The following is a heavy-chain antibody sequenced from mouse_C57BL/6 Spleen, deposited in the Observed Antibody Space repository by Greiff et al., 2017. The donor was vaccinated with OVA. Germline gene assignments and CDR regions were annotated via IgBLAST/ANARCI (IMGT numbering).Heavy chain of an antibody. CDR2: INPSNGGT. Sequence: QVQLQQPGPELVKPGASVKLSCTASGYPFTSYWMHWVKQRPGQGLEWIGNINPSNGGTNYPETFKSKATLTVDKSSSTAYMQRRSLTSEDAAVDNGAREGVYYGRSYVAYWGQGTLVTVSA. D-gene: IGHD1-1*01. CDR3: AREGVYYGRSYVAY. J-gene: IGHJ3*01. CDR1: GYPFTSYW. V-gene: IGHV1-53*01.